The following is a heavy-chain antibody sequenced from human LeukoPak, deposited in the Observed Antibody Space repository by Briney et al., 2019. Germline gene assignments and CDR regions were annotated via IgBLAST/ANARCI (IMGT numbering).Heavy chain of an antibody. V-gene: IGHV4-30-2*01. CDR1: GGSTSSGGYC. CDR2: IYHSGST. CDR3: ARSRGYSYEGAFDI. Sequence: SQTLSPTCAVAGGSTSSGGYCCCWIRPPPGRGLGWSGYIYHSGSTYYNPSLKSRVTISVDRSKNQFSLKLSSVTAADTAVYYCARSRGYSYEGAFDIGGQGTRVSVSS. D-gene: IGHD5-18*01. J-gene: IGHJ3*02.